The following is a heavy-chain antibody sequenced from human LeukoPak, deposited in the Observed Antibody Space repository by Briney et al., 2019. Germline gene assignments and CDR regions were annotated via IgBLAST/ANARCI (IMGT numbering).Heavy chain of an antibody. CDR2: IYTSGST. J-gene: IGHJ5*02. CDR1: GGSISSSSYY. V-gene: IGHV4-61*02. Sequence: SETLSLTCTVSGGSISSSSYYWSWIRQPAGKGLEWIGRIYTSGSTNYNPSLKSRVTISVDTSKNQFSLKLSSVTAADTAVYYCARDSGYGDYNWFDPWGQGTLVTVSS. D-gene: IGHD4-17*01. CDR3: ARDSGYGDYNWFDP.